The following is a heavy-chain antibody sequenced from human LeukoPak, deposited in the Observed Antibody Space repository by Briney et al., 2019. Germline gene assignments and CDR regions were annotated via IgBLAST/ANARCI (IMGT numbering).Heavy chain of an antibody. D-gene: IGHD1-1*01. CDR2: IYPGDSDT. CDR3: ARHVSVDPDSPTTTGKRSAGFEV. V-gene: IGHV5-51*01. Sequence: GESLKISCQGLGYRFDNYWVAWVRQRPGKSLEWMGIIYPGDSDTAYSPSFQGQVTISADTSIMTVYLQWTSLKASDTAMYCARHVSVDPDSPTTTGKRSAGFEVWGQGTMVIVSS. J-gene: IGHJ3*01. CDR1: GYRFDNYW.